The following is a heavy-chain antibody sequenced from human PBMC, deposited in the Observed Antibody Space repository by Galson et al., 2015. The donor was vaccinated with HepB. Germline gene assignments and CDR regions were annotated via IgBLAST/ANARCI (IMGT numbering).Heavy chain of an antibody. J-gene: IGHJ4*02. Sequence: LSCAASGFTFSSYAMSWVRQAPGKGLEWVSAISGTGGSTYYADSVKGRFTISRDNSKNTLYLHMNSLRAEDTAIYYRAKDRYSTGWYYLDYWGQGTLVTVSS. CDR2: ISGTGGST. CDR1: GFTFSSYA. CDR3: AKDRYSTGWYYLDY. V-gene: IGHV3-23*01. D-gene: IGHD6-19*01.